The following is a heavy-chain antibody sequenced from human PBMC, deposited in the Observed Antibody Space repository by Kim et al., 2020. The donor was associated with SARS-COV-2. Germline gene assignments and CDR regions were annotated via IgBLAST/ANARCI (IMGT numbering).Heavy chain of an antibody. CDR2: ISFSGTYI. CDR3: ARFDGKGLDV. J-gene: IGHJ6*02. D-gene: IGHD3-9*01. CDR1: RFTFPTYH. Sequence: GGSLRLSCAASRFTFPTYHMNWVRQAPGKGMEWVSSISFSGTYIYYADSVRGRFTISRDNAKDSLSLQMNSLRAEDTGGYYCARFDGKGLDVWGQGTMV. V-gene: IGHV3-21*01.